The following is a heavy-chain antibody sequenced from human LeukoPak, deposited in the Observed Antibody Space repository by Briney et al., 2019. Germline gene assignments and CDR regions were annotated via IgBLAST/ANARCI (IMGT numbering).Heavy chain of an antibody. CDR1: GFTSRSYW. V-gene: IGHV3-74*01. J-gene: IGHJ4*02. CDR2: ISSDGSST. Sequence: PGGSLRLSCAASGFTSRSYWMHWVRQAPGKGLVWVSRISSDGSSTSYADSVKGRFTISRDNAKNTLYLQMNSLRAEDTAVYYCAKDRRMVRGVITYYFDYWGQGTLVTVSS. CDR3: AKDRRMVRGVITYYFDY. D-gene: IGHD3-10*01.